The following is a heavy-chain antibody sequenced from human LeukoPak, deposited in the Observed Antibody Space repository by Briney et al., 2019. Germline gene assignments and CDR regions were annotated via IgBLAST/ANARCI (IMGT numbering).Heavy chain of an antibody. CDR3: ARGLVPGFLDY. V-gene: IGHV3-74*01. CDR1: GFPFWSSW. D-gene: IGHD4-11*01. Sequence: GGSLRLSCAASGFPFWSSWVYWVRQAPGKGLVWVSRINSDESITTYADSVKGRFTISRDNAKNTLYLIRKTLRAEDTAVYYCARGLVPGFLDYWGQGTPVTVSS. J-gene: IGHJ4*02. CDR2: INSDESIT.